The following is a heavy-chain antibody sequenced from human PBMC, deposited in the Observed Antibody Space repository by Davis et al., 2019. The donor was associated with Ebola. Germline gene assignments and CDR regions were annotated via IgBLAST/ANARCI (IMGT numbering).Heavy chain of an antibody. Sequence: GESLKISCKGSGYSFTSYWIGWVRQMPGKGLEGRGKIYPGDSDTRYSPSFQGQVTISADKSISTAYLQWSSLKASDTAMYYCARLGYYYDSSGYCFYYFDYWGQGTLVTVSS. D-gene: IGHD3-22*01. V-gene: IGHV5-51*01. CDR1: GYSFTSYW. J-gene: IGHJ4*02. CDR2: IYPGDSDT. CDR3: ARLGYYYDSSGYCFYYFDY.